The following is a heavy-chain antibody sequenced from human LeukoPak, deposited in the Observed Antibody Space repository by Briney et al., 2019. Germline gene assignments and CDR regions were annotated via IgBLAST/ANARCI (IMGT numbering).Heavy chain of an antibody. CDR2: INSKSDTI. J-gene: IGHJ4*02. D-gene: IGHD1-26*01. CDR1: GFTFSRYS. CDR3: ASLIPGSTVGFDY. V-gene: IGHV3-48*04. Sequence: GGSLRLSCAASGFTFSRYSMNWVRQAPGKGLERVSYINSKSDTIYYADSVKGRFTISRDNAKSSLYLQINSLRAEDTAVYYCASLIPGSTVGFDYWGQGTLVTVSS.